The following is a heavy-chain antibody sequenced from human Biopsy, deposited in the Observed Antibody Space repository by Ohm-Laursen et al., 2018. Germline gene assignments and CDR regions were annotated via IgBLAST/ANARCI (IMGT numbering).Heavy chain of an antibody. V-gene: IGHV1-18*01. CDR2: ISPYNDKT. D-gene: IGHD2/OR15-2a*01. CDR1: GYTFTSYD. Sequence: ASVKVSCKASGYTFTSYDISWVRQAPGQGLEWMGWISPYNDKTSYPPKLQDRVTMTADTSTNKAHMELRSLRSDDTAVYYCARVFCTSTTCYGLLDNWGQGTVVTVSS. CDR3: ARVFCTSTTCYGLLDN. J-gene: IGHJ4*02.